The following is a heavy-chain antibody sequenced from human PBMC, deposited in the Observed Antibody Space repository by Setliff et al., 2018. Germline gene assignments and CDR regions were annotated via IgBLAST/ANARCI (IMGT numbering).Heavy chain of an antibody. Sequence: PSETLSLTCAVSGYSISSGYYWGWIRQPPGKGLEWIGSIYYSGSTYYNPSLKSRVTISVDTSKNQFSLKLSSVTAADTAVYYCARESAYCSGGSCYFLGVVWFDPWGQGTLVTVSS. CDR3: ARESAYCSGGSCYFLGVVWFDP. V-gene: IGHV4-38-2*02. CDR2: IYYSGST. D-gene: IGHD2-15*01. CDR1: GYSISSGYY. J-gene: IGHJ5*02.